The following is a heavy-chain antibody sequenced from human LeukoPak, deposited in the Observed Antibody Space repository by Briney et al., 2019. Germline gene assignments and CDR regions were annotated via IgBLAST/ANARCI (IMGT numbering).Heavy chain of an antibody. J-gene: IGHJ6*02. CDR2: TSYDGGDK. V-gene: IGHV3-30*04. D-gene: IGHD3-9*01. CDR1: GFTFSGYA. Sequence: PGGSLRLSCAVSGFTFSGYAIHWVRQAPGKGLEWVAVTSYDGGDKYYADSVKGRFTISRDNSKNTVSLEMSSLRAEDTAVYYCARGGFFDILTGYYQTQYYYPMDVWGRGTTVTVSS. CDR3: ARGGFFDILTGYYQTQYYYPMDV.